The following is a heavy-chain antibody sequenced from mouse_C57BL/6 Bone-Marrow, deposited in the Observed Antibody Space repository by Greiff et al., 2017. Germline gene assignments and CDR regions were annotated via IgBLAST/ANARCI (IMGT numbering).Heavy chain of an antibody. CDR1: GYTFTDYY. CDR2: IYPGSGNT. J-gene: IGHJ4*01. Sequence: QVQLKQSGPELVKPGASVKISCKASGYTFTDYYINWVKQRPGQGLEWIGWIYPGSGNTKYNEKFKGKATLTVDTSSSTAYMQLSSLTSEDSAVYFCARTITTSRAKRLYAMDYWGQGTSVTVSS. D-gene: IGHD2-4*01. V-gene: IGHV1-84*01. CDR3: ARTITTSRAKRLYAMDY.